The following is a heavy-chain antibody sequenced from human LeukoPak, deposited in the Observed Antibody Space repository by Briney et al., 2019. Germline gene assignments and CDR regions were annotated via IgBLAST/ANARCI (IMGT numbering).Heavy chain of an antibody. D-gene: IGHD4/OR15-4a*01. J-gene: IGHJ4*02. Sequence: GGSLRLSCAASGFTFSSYAMHWVRQAPGKGLEYVSATSSNGGSTYYANSVKGRFTISRDNSKNTLYLQMGSLRAEDMAVYYCARRAGAYSHPYDYWGQGTLVTVSS. CDR2: TSSNGGST. CDR1: GFTFSSYA. V-gene: IGHV3-64*01. CDR3: ARRAGAYSHPYDY.